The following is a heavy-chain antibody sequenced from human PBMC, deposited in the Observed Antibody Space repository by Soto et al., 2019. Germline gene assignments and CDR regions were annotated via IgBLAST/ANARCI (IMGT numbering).Heavy chain of an antibody. V-gene: IGHV1-3*04. CDR1: GYTFTTYA. J-gene: IGHJ4*02. Sequence: ASVKVSCKASGYTFTTYAMHWVRQAPGQRLEWMGWINTGTGNTKYSQKFQGRVTITRDTSATTVYMELNSLRSEDTALYYCALLGDGRVVGVPTGWGQGTLVTVSS. D-gene: IGHD1-26*01. CDR2: INTGTGNT. CDR3: ALLGDGRVVGVPTG.